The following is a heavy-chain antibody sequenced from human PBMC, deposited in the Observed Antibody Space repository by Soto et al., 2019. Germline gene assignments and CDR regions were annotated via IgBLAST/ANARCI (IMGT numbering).Heavy chain of an antibody. CDR1: GFSLSTSGVG. D-gene: IGHD2-15*01. J-gene: IGHJ3*02. Sequence: SGPTLVNHTQTVPLTCTFSGFSLSTSGVGGGWIRQPRGKALEWLGLIYWYEDESYVPSLKSRVSITKDTSKNQVVLTMTKMDPVDTATYYCARRRQYCGAGLCYANAFAIWGLGTMVTVSS. CDR3: ARRRQYCGAGLCYANAFAI. V-gene: IGHV2-5*05. CDR2: IYWYEDE.